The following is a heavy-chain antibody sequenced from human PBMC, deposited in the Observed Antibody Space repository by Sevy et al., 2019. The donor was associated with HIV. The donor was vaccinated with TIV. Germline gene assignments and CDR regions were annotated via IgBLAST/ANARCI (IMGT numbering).Heavy chain of an antibody. J-gene: IGHJ4*02. V-gene: IGHV3-23*01. CDR1: GFSLSNYA. Sequence: GGSLRLSCAASGFSLSNYAMSWVRQAPGKGLEWISTKTGSAGVTYYADSVNGRFTISRDNSKNTLFLQMNSLRAEDTALYYCAKGRIPSIGTLGPFDSWGQGTLVTVSS. CDR3: AKGRIPSIGTLGPFDS. D-gene: IGHD6-6*01. CDR2: KTGSAGVT.